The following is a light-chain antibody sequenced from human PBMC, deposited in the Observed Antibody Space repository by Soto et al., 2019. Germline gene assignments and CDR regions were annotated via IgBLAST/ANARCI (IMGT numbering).Light chain of an antibody. J-gene: IGLJ2*01. Sequence: QSVLTQPPSASGSPGQSVTISCTGTSSDVGGYHYVSWYQQHPVKAPKLMIHEVTKRPSGVPDRCSGSKSGNTASLTVSGLQGEDEADYYCSSYAGSNNLVFGGGTKLTVL. CDR3: SSYAGSNNLV. V-gene: IGLV2-8*01. CDR2: EVT. CDR1: SSDVGGYHY.